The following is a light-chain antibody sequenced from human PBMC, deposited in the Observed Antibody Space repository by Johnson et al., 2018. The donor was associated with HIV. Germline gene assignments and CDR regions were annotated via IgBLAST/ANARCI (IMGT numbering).Light chain of an antibody. J-gene: IGLJ1*01. CDR3: GTWDSSRSAGLYV. CDR1: SSNIGNHY. CDR2: DNN. Sequence: QLVLTQPPSVSAAPGQKVTISCSGSSSNIGNHYVSWYQQLPGTAPKLLIYDNNKRPTGIPDRFSGAKSGTSATLGITGLQTGDEADSSFGTWDSSRSAGLYVVGTGTEVAVL. V-gene: IGLV1-51*01.